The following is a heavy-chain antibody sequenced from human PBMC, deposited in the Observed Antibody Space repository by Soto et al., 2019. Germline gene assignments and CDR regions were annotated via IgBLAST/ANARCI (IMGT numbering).Heavy chain of an antibody. D-gene: IGHD3-22*01. J-gene: IGHJ4*02. Sequence: LSKAVDDGSCVDYGGRRIRKPQGKGLEWIGEINHSGSTNYNPSLKSRVTISVDTSKNQFSLKLSSVTAADTAVYYCARGTYYYDSSGLHYFDYWGQGTLVTVSS. CDR2: INHSGST. CDR1: DGSCVDYG. V-gene: IGHV4-34*01. CDR3: ARGTYYYDSSGLHYFDY.